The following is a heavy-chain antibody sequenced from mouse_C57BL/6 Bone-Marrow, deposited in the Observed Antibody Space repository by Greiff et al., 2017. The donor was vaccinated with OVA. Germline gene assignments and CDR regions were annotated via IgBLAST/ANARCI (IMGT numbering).Heavy chain of an antibody. CDR1: GFTFSSYA. CDR3: ARGWLPFAY. Sequence: EVMLVESGGGLVKPGGSLKLSCAASGFTFSSYAMSWVRQTPEKRLEWVATISDGGSYTYYPDNVKGRFTISRDNAKNNLYLQMMHLKSEDTAMCDCARGWLPFAYWGQGTLVTVSA. V-gene: IGHV5-4*03. J-gene: IGHJ3*01. CDR2: ISDGGSYT. D-gene: IGHD2-2*01.